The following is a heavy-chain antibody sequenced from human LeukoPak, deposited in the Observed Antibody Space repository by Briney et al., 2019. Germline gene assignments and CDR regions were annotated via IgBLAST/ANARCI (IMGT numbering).Heavy chain of an antibody. CDR1: GFTFSSYW. D-gene: IGHD2-15*01. J-gene: IGHJ4*02. Sequence: GGSLRLSCAASGFTFSSYWMNWARQAPGKGLEWVASINHNGNVDYYVDSVKGRFTISRDNAKNSLYLQMSNMRAEDTAVYYCARDRYCSGGSCYSGGRGYWGQGTLVTVSS. CDR3: ARDRYCSGGSCYSGGRGY. V-gene: IGHV3-7*03. CDR2: INHNGNVD.